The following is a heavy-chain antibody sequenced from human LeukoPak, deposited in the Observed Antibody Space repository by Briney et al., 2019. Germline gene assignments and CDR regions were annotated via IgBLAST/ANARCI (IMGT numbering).Heavy chain of an antibody. CDR3: ARQWELLPGQTGVAQQPEYYFDY. CDR1: GGSIGSGDYY. V-gene: IGHV4-30-4*02. Sequence: SETLSLTCTVSGGSIGSGDYYWGWIRQPPGKGLEWIGYIYYSGSTYYNPSLKSRVTISVDTSKNQFSLKLSSVTAADTAVYYCARQWELLPGQTGVAQQPEYYFDYWGQGTLVTVSS. CDR2: IYYSGST. D-gene: IGHD1-26*01. J-gene: IGHJ4*02.